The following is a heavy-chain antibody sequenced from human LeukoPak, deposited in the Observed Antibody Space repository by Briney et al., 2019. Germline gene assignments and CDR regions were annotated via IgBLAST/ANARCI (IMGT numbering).Heavy chain of an antibody. CDR1: GGSISSYY. J-gene: IGHJ1*01. Sequence: SETLSLTCTVSGGSISSYYWSWIRQPPGKGLEWIGYIYYSGSTNYNPSLKSRVTISVDTSKNQFSLKLSSVTAADTAVYYCARERGSVRIAAPEFQHWGQGTLVTVSS. V-gene: IGHV4-59*12. CDR2: IYYSGST. D-gene: IGHD6-13*01. CDR3: ARERGSVRIAAPEFQH.